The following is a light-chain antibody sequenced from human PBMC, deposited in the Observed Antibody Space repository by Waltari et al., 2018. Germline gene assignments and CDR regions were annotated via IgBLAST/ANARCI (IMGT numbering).Light chain of an antibody. CDR3: CSYAGRNIYV. CDR2: EGR. Sequence: QSALTQPASVSGSPGQSVTIPCPGSSSDVGSYTLVSWYQQYPGKAPKLILYEGRKRPSGVSSRFSGSRSGNTASLTISGLQTEDEADYHCCSYAGRNIYVFGTGTKVTVL. J-gene: IGLJ1*01. V-gene: IGLV2-23*01. CDR1: SSDVGSYTL.